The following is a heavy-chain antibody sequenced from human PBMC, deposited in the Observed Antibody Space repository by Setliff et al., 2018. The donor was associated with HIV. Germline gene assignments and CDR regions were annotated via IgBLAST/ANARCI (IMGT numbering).Heavy chain of an antibody. CDR1: GGSISSGDYY. CDR3: ARETNASGSLTVYWYFDL. D-gene: IGHD3-10*01. Sequence: SETLSLTCTVSGGSISSGDYYWTWIRQPPGKGLEWIGYIYNSGSTYYEPSLRGRVTISIDRSKNQFSLKLNSVTAADPAVYYCARETNASGSLTVYWYFDLWGRGTLVTVSS. V-gene: IGHV4-30-4*08. CDR2: IYNSGST. J-gene: IGHJ2*01.